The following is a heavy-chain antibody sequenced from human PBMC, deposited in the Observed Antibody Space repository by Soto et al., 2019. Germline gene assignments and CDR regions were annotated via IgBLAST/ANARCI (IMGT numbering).Heavy chain of an antibody. CDR2: IIPIFGTA. CDR1: GGTFSSYA. J-gene: IGHJ4*02. Sequence: QVQLVQSGAEEKKPGSSVKVSCKASGGTFSSYAISWVRQAPGQGLEWMGGIIPIFGTANYAQKFQGRVTITADESTSTDYMELSSLRSEDTAVYYCERGYSNYGYFDYWGQGTLVTVSS. D-gene: IGHD4-4*01. V-gene: IGHV1-69*12. CDR3: ERGYSNYGYFDY.